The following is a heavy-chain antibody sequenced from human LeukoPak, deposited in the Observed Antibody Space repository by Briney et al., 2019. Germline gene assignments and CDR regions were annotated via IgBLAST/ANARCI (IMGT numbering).Heavy chain of an antibody. V-gene: IGHV3-23*01. CDR1: GFTFSSYA. J-gene: IGHJ6*02. CDR2: ISGSGGST. Sequence: PGGSLRLSCAASGFTFSSYAMSWVRQAPGKGLEWVSAISGSGGSTYYADSVKGRFTISRDNAKNSLYLQMNSLRAEDTAVYYCARDLVNDFWSGFNGKNYYYGMDVWGQGTTVTVSS. CDR3: ARDLVNDFWSGFNGKNYYYGMDV. D-gene: IGHD3-3*01.